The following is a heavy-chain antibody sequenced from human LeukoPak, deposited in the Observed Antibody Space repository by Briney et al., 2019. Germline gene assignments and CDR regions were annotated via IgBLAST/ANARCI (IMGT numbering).Heavy chain of an antibody. V-gene: IGHV3-49*04. CDR3: ARDMLTFGGDIVTFKYYHMDV. D-gene: IGHD3-16*01. CDR2: IRSKAYLGTT. J-gene: IGHJ6*03. Sequence: GGSLRLSCTGSGFTFGDYALSWVRQGPGKGLEHVAFIRSKAYLGTTEYAPSVKGRFTISRDDSKNIAYLQMNNVKTEDTAVYYCARDMLTFGGDIVTFKYYHMDVWGNGTAVIV. CDR1: GFTFGDYA.